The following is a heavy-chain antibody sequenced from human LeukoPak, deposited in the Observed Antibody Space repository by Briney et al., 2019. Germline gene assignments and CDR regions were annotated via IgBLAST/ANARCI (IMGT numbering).Heavy chain of an antibody. J-gene: IGHJ6*03. CDR1: GFTFSDNY. Sequence: GGSLRLSCAASGFTFSDNYMSWIRQAPGKGLEWVSYISSSGSTIYYADSVKGRFTISRDNAKNSLYLQMNSLRAEDTAVYYCARTYYDFWSGYYMDVWGKGTTVTVSS. D-gene: IGHD3-3*01. CDR2: ISSSGSTI. V-gene: IGHV3-11*01. CDR3: ARTYYDFWSGYYMDV.